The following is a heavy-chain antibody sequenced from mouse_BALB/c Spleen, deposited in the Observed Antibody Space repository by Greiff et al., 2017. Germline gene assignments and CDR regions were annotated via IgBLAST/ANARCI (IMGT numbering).Heavy chain of an antibody. CDR3: ARQSYGNYVGWYFDV. V-gene: IGHV5-12-2*01. CDR2: ISNGGGST. CDR1: GFTFSSYT. D-gene: IGHD2-1*01. J-gene: IGHJ1*01. Sequence: DVMLVESGGGLVQPGGSLKLSCAASGFTFSSYTMSWVRQTPEKRLEWVAYISNGGGSTYYPDTVKGRFTISRDNAKNTLYLQMSSLKSEDTAMYYCARQSYGNYVGWYFDVWGAGTTVTVSS.